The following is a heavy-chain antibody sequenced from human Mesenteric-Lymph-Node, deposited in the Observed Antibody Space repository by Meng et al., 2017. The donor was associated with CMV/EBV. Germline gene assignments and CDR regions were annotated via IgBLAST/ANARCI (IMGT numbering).Heavy chain of an antibody. Sequence: PSTSGVGVGWIRQPPGKALEWLALIYWDDDKRYSPSLKSRLTITKDTSKNQVVLTMTNMDPVDTATYYCAHRRRYYGSGSLDWFDPWGQGTPVTVSS. CDR2: IYWDDDK. D-gene: IGHD3-10*01. J-gene: IGHJ5*02. CDR3: AHRRRYYGSGSLDWFDP. V-gene: IGHV2-5*02. CDR1: PSTSGVG.